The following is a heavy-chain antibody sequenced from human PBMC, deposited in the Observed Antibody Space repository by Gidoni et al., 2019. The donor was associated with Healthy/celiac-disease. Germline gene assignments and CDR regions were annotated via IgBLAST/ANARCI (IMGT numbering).Heavy chain of an antibody. Sequence: QVQLVESGGGVVQPGRSLGLSCAASGFTFISFAMPWVRQAPGKGLGGVAVKTYDGSNKYYADPVKGRFTISRDNSKNTLYLQMNSLRAEDTTVYYCASGGPSLLWFGELLPPPFDYWGQGTLVTVSS. V-gene: IGHV3-30-3*01. CDR1: GFTFISFA. D-gene: IGHD3-10*01. CDR3: ASGGPSLLWFGELLPPPFDY. J-gene: IGHJ4*02. CDR2: KTYDGSNK.